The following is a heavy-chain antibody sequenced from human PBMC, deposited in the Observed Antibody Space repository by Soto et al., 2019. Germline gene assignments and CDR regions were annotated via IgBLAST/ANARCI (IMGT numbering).Heavy chain of an antibody. V-gene: IGHV1-69*02. CDR1: GGTFSSYT. Sequence: QVQLVQSGAEVKKPGSSVKVSCKASGGTFSSYTISWVRQAPGQGLEWMGRIIPILGIANYAQKFQGRVTITADKSTTTAYMELSSLRSEDTAVYYCASPEADSGYDTFDPFDIWGQGTMVTVSS. CDR3: ASPEADSGYDTFDPFDI. J-gene: IGHJ3*02. CDR2: IIPILGIA. D-gene: IGHD5-12*01.